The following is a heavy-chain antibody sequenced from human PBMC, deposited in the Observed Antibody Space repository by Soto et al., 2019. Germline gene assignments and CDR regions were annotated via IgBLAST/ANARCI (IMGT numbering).Heavy chain of an antibody. Sequence: GGSLRLSCAASGFTFSNAWMNWVRQAPGKGLEWVGRIKSKTDGGTTDYAAPVKGRFTISRDDSKNTLYLQMNSLKTEDTAVYYCTTVPGGYSSGWKAAYYYGMDVWGQGTTVTVSS. CDR2: IKSKTDGGTT. CDR3: TTVPGGYSSGWKAAYYYGMDV. J-gene: IGHJ6*02. D-gene: IGHD6-19*01. CDR1: GFTFSNAW. V-gene: IGHV3-15*07.